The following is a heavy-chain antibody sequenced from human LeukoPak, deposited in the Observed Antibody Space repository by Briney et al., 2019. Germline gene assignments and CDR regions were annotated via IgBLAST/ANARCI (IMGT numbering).Heavy chain of an antibody. D-gene: IGHD4-17*01. V-gene: IGHV3-23*01. CDR2: ISGSGGST. J-gene: IGHJ6*02. CDR1: GFTFSSYA. Sequence: GGSLRLSCAASGFTFSSYAMSWVRQAPGTGLEWVSAISGSGGSTYYADSVKGRFTISRDNSKNTLYLQMNSLKTEDTAVYYCTTPDVTTGALDYYYGMDVWGQGTTVTVSS. CDR3: TTPDVTTGALDYYYGMDV.